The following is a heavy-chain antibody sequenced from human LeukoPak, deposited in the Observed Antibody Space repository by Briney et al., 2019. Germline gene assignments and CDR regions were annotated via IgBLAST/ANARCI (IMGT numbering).Heavy chain of an antibody. CDR3: ARGPINWFDP. Sequence: GASVKVSCKASGYIFTSYDINWVRQATGQGVEGMGRMSPNSGNTAYAEKFQGRVTMTRDTSINTAYTDLSSLTSEDTAVYYCARGPINWFDPWGQGTLVTVSS. CDR1: GYIFTSYD. J-gene: IGHJ5*02. CDR2: MSPNSGNT. V-gene: IGHV1-8*01.